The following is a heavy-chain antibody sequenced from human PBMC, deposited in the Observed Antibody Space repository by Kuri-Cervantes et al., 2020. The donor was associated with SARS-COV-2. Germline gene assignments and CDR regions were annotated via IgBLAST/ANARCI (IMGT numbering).Heavy chain of an antibody. CDR3: AGGTYTYYDFWRGPYFDY. CDR1: GGSISSSSYY. J-gene: IGHJ4*02. CDR2: IYYSGST. D-gene: IGHD3-3*01. Sequence: SETLSLTCTVSGGSISSSSYYWGWIRQPPGKGLEWIGSIYYSGSTYYNPSLKSRVTISVGASKNQFSLKLNSVTAADTAVYYCAGGTYTYYDFWRGPYFDYWGQGNLVTVSS. V-gene: IGHV4-39*07.